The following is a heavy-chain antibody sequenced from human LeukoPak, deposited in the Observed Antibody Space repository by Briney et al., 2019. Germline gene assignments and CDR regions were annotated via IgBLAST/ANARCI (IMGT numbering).Heavy chain of an antibody. CDR3: ASRDNGSYYGMDV. D-gene: IGHD5-24*01. CDR1: GCTVSSNY. J-gene: IGHJ6*02. V-gene: IGHV3-66*01. CDR2: IYSGGST. Sequence: GGSLRLSCAASGCTVSSNYRSWIRQAPGKGLEWISFIYSGGSTYYADSVKGRVTISRDNSKNQLYLEMSNLSAEDTAVYYCASRDNGSYYGMDVWGQGTTVTVSS.